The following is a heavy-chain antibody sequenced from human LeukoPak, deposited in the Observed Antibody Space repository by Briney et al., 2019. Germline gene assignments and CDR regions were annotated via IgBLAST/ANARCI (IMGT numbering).Heavy chain of an antibody. CDR1: GYSISSGYY. Sequence: SETLSLTCAVSGYSISSGYYWGWIRQPPGKGLEWIGSIYHSGSTNYNPSLKSRVTISVDTSKNQFSLKLSSVTAADTAVYYCARLGDYREYWGQGTLVTVSS. J-gene: IGHJ4*02. V-gene: IGHV4-38-2*01. D-gene: IGHD4-17*01. CDR2: IYHSGST. CDR3: ARLGDYREY.